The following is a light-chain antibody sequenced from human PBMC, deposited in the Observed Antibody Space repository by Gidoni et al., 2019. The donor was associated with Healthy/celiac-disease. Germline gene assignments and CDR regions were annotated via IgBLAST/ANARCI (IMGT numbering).Light chain of an antibody. Sequence: EIVLTQSPATLSLSPGARATLSCRASQSVSSYLAWYQQKPGQAPRLLIYDASNRATGIPARFSGSGSGTDFTLTISSLEPEDFAVYYCQQRSNRPTFGQGTKVEIK. CDR3: QQRSNRPT. CDR1: QSVSSY. J-gene: IGKJ1*01. CDR2: DAS. V-gene: IGKV3-11*01.